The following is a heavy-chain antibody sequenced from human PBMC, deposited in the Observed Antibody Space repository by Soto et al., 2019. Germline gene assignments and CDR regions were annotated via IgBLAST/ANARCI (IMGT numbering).Heavy chain of an antibody. CDR3: ARPKGSYSSGYYYFDD. D-gene: IGHD6-19*01. V-gene: IGHV1-69*13. CDR2: IIPLFGTA. Sequence: SVKVSCKTSGGTFSTYAIYWVRQAPGQGLEWMGAIIPLFGTADYAQKFQGRVTITADESTSTAYMELSSLRSEDTAVYYCARPKGSYSSGYYYFDDWGQGTLVTVSS. J-gene: IGHJ4*02. CDR1: GGTFSTYA.